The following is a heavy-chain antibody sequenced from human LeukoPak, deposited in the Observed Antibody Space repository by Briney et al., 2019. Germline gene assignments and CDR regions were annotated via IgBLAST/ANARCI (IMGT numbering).Heavy chain of an antibody. D-gene: IGHD1-26*01. CDR1: GFTLNSYR. V-gene: IGHV3-7*01. Sequence: GGSPRLSPAASGFTLNSYRMSWVRPAPGKGVEWVANIKQEGCEKYYVDSVKGRFTISRDNAKNSLYLQMNSLRAEDTAVYYCARGGRAAFDIWGQGTMVTVSS. J-gene: IGHJ3*02. CDR2: IKQEGCEK. CDR3: ARGGRAAFDI.